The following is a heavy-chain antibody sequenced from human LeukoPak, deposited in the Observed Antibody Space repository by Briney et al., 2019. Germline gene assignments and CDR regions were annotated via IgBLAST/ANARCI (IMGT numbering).Heavy chain of an antibody. CDR1: GGSISSGGYY. Sequence: TSETLSLTCTVSGGSISSGGYYWSWIRQHPGKGLEWIGYIYYSGSTYYNPPLKSRVTISVDTSKNQFSLKLSSVTAADTAVYYCARDRALLNYGDYAYDAFDIWGQGTMVTVSS. CDR3: ARDRALLNYGDYAYDAFDI. D-gene: IGHD4-17*01. J-gene: IGHJ3*02. CDR2: IYYSGST. V-gene: IGHV4-31*03.